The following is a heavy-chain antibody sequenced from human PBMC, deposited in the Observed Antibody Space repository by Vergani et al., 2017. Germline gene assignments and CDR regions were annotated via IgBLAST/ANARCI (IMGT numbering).Heavy chain of an antibody. V-gene: IGHV3-23*01. Sequence: EVQLLESGGGLVQPGGSRRLSCAGAGFTFDTYTMAYVRQAPGKGLEWVATISSGGGDIFYADSMKGRFTISRDNSKNTLFLQMNSLKDEDTAVYYCTTAWGLYYLHGEYFQYWGRGTLVSVSS. J-gene: IGHJ1*01. CDR2: ISSGGGDI. D-gene: IGHD3-10*01. CDR3: TTAWGLYYLHGEYFQY. CDR1: GFTFDTYT.